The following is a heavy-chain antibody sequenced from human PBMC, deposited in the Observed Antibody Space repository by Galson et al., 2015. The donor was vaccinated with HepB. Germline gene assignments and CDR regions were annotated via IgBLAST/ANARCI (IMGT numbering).Heavy chain of an antibody. Sequence: CKASGYTFTSYDINWVRQATGQGLEWMGWMNPNSGNTGYAQKFQGRVTMTRNTSISTAYMELSSLRSEDTAVYYCAVSNYGDYGVYFDYWGQGTLVTVSS. CDR1: GYTFTSYD. CDR2: MNPNSGNT. CDR3: AVSNYGDYGVYFDY. J-gene: IGHJ4*02. V-gene: IGHV1-8*01. D-gene: IGHD4-17*01.